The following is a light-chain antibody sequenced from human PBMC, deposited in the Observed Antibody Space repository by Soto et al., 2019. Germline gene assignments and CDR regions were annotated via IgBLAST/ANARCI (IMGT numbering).Light chain of an antibody. CDR1: QSVSSSY. Sequence: EIVLTQSPGTLSLSPRERATLSCRASQSVSSSYLAWYQHKPGQAPRLLIHGASSRVTGIPDRFSGSGSGTDFTLTITRLEPEDFAVYYCQQYQSLTFGGGTKVDIK. V-gene: IGKV3-20*01. CDR2: GAS. J-gene: IGKJ4*01. CDR3: QQYQSLT.